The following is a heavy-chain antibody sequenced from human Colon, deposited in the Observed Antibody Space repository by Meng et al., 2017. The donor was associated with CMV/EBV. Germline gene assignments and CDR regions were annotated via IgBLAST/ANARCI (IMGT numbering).Heavy chain of an antibody. V-gene: IGHV3-64*02. CDR3: ATHEY. Sequence: GGSLRLSCVASGFTFSSHGMHWVRQAPGKGLEYLSGISLNGASTYYIDSVRGRFIISRDNSKNTLYLQMNSLRAEDTAVYYCATHEYWGQGTLVTVSS. J-gene: IGHJ4*02. CDR1: GFTFSSHG. CDR2: ISLNGAST.